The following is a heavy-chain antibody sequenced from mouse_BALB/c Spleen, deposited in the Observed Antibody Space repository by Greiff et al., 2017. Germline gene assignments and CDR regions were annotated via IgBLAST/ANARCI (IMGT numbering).Heavy chain of an antibody. J-gene: IGHJ2*01. Sequence: EVKLVESGGGLVKPGGSLKLSCAASGFTFSSYAMSWVRQTPEKRLEWVATISSGGSYTYYPDSVKGRFTISRDNAKNTLYLQMSSLRSEDTAMYYCARHEVKYYFDYWGQGTTLTVSS. CDR3: ARHEVKYYFDY. V-gene: IGHV5-9-3*01. CDR1: GFTFSSYA. CDR2: ISSGGSYT. D-gene: IGHD2-2*01.